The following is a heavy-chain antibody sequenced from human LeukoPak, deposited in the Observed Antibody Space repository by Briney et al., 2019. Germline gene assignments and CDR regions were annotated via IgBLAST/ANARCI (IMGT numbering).Heavy chain of an antibody. CDR1: GFTFSDYY. CDR3: ARDSPKQWLVTDAFDI. CDR2: ISSSGSTI. Sequence: PGGSLRLSCAASGFTFSDYYMSWIRQAPGKGLEWVSYISSSGSTIYYADSVKGRFTISRDNAKNSLYLQMNSLRAEDTAVYYCARDSPKQWLVTDAFDIWGQGTMVTVSS. V-gene: IGHV3-11*04. J-gene: IGHJ3*02. D-gene: IGHD6-19*01.